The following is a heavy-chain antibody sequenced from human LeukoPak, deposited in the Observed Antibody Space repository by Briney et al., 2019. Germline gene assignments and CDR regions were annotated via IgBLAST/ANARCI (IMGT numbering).Heavy chain of an antibody. CDR2: IYSGGST. CDR3: AKGEHDTYSLSFDT. D-gene: IGHD1/OR15-1a*01. Sequence: GGSLRLSCAASGFTVSSNYMSWVRQAPGKGLEWVSVIYSGGSTYYADSVKGRFTISRENSKNTLYLQMNSLRAEDSAVYYCAKGEHDTYSLSFDTWGQGTLVTVSS. V-gene: IGHV3-53*01. J-gene: IGHJ4*02. CDR1: GFTVSSNY.